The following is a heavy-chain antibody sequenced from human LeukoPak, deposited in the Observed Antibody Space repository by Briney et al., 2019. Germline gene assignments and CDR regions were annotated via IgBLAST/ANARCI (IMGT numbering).Heavy chain of an antibody. CDR2: IYHSGST. CDR1: GGSISSGGYS. CDR3: ASYDFWSGYYGY. D-gene: IGHD3-3*01. J-gene: IGHJ4*02. V-gene: IGHV4-30-2*01. Sequence: PSETLSLTCAVSGGSISSGGYSWSWIRQPPGKGLEWIGYIYHSGSTYYNPSLKSRVTISVDRSKNQFSLKLSSVTAADTAVYYCASYDFWSGYYGYWGQGTLVTVSS.